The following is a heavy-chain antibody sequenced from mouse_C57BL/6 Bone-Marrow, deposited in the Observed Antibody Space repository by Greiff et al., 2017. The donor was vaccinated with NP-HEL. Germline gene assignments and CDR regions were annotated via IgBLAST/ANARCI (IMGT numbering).Heavy chain of an antibody. CDR3: TLIYYESRFAY. CDR1: GFTFSNYW. D-gene: IGHD2-4*01. J-gene: IGHJ3*01. V-gene: IGHV6-3*01. CDR2: IRLKSDNYAT. Sequence: DVQLVESGGGLVQPGGSMKLSCVASGFTFSNYWMNWVRQSPEKGLEWVAQIRLKSDNYATHYAESVKGRFTISRDDSKSSVYLQMNNLRAEDAGIYYCTLIYYESRFAYWGQGTLVTVSA.